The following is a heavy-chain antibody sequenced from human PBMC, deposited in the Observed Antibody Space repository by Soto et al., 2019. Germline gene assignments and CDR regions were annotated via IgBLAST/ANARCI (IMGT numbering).Heavy chain of an antibody. CDR1: GGSISSSSYY. V-gene: IGHV4-39*01. CDR2: IYYSGST. CDR3: ARSGSSSWYWFDP. Sequence: SETLSLTCTVSGGSISSSSYYWGWIRQPPGKGLEWIGSIYYSGSTYYNPSLKSRVTISVDTSKNQFSLKLSSVTAADTAVYYCARSGSSSWYWFDPWGQGTLVTVSS. D-gene: IGHD6-13*01. J-gene: IGHJ5*02.